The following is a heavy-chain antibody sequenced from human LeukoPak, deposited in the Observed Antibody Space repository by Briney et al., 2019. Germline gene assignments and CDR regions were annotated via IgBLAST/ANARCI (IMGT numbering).Heavy chain of an antibody. CDR3: ARDFGPHDFWSGYYPFDY. D-gene: IGHD3-3*01. Sequence: GGSLRLSCAASGFIVSSNYMGWVRQAPGKGLEWVSVIYSGGSTYYADSVKGRFTISRDNSKNTLYLQMNSLRAEDTAVYYCARDFGPHDFWSGYYPFDYWGQGTLVTVSS. J-gene: IGHJ4*02. CDR2: IYSGGST. V-gene: IGHV3-53*01. CDR1: GFIVSSNY.